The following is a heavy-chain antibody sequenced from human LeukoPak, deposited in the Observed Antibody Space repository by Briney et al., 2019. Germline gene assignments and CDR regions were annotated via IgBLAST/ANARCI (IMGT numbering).Heavy chain of an antibody. CDR1: GFTFSIYA. J-gene: IGHJ4*02. V-gene: IGHV3-23*01. CDR3: AKLSPRGSEVVVITSFDY. CDR2: ISGSGGST. D-gene: IGHD3-22*01. Sequence: GGSLRISCAASGFTFSIYAMSWVRQAPGKGLEWVSAISGSGGSTYYADSVKGRFTISRDNSKNTLSLQMNSLRAEDTAVYYCAKLSPRGSEVVVITSFDYWGQGTLVTVSS.